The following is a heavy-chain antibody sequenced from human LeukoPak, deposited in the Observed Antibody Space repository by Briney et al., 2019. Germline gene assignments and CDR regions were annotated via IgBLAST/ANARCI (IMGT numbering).Heavy chain of an antibody. D-gene: IGHD6-6*01. CDR1: GFTFSNYW. Sequence: GSLRLSCAASGFTFSNYWMSWIRQPPGKGLEWIGFIYYSGSTNYNPSLKSRVTISVDTSKNQFSLKLSSVTPADTAVYYCARGPGQLVRTPPRGWFDPWGQGILVTVSS. CDR2: IYYSGST. CDR3: ARGPGQLVRTPPRGWFDP. V-gene: IGHV4-59*01. J-gene: IGHJ5*02.